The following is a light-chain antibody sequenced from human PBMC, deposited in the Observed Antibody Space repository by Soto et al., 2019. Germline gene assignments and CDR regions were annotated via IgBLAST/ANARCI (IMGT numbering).Light chain of an antibody. Sequence: EFVLTQSPGTLSLSPVERATLSCRASQTVRNNYLAWYQQKPGQAPRLLIYDASSRATGIPDGFSGTGSGTDFTLTISRLEPEDFAVYYCQHFGDSPITFGQGTRLETK. CDR3: QHFGDSPIT. J-gene: IGKJ5*01. V-gene: IGKV3-20*01. CDR1: QTVRNNY. CDR2: DAS.